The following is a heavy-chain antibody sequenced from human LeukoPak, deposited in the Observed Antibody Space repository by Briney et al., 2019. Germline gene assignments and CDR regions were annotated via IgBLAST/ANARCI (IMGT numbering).Heavy chain of an antibody. CDR1: GFTFSSYA. Sequence: GGSLRLSCSASGFTFSSYALHWVRQAPGKGLEYASSISSNGGSTYYADSVKGRFTISRDNSKNTLYLQMSSLKPEDTAVFYCVKDRWQSLPYYFDYWGQGTLVTVSS. CDR2: ISSNGGST. V-gene: IGHV3-64D*06. D-gene: IGHD6-13*01. J-gene: IGHJ4*02. CDR3: VKDRWQSLPYYFDY.